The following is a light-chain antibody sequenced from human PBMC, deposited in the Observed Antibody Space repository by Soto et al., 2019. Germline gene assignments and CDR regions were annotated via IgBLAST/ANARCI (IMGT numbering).Light chain of an antibody. J-gene: IGKJ5*01. CDR2: GAS. V-gene: IGKV3-20*01. Sequence: EIVLTQSPGTLSLSPGERATLSCRASQSVSNNYLAWYQQKPGQAPRLLIYGASTRATGIPARFSGSGSGTEFTLTISRLEPEDFAVYYCQQYGSSLPITFGQGTRLEIK. CDR3: QQYGSSLPIT. CDR1: QSVSNNY.